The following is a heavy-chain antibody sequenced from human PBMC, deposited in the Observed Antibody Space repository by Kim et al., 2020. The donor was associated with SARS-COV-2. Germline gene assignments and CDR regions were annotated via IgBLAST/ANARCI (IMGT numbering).Heavy chain of an antibody. CDR1: GGSISSSSYY. V-gene: IGHV4-39*01. J-gene: IGHJ4*02. Sequence: SETLSLTCTVSGGSISSSSYYWGWIRQPPGKGLEWIGSIYYSGSTYYNPSLKSRLTISVDTSKNQFSLKLSSVTAADTAVYYCARFLRGDTYYYDSSGYHGLVYWGQGTLVTVSS. D-gene: IGHD3-22*01. CDR3: ARFLRGDTYYYDSSGYHGLVY. CDR2: IYYSGST.